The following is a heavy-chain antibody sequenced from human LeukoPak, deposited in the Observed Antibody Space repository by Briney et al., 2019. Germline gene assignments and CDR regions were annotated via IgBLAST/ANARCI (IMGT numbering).Heavy chain of an antibody. CDR1: GFTFSSYA. Sequence: AGGSLRLSCSASGFTFSSYAMHWVRQAPGKGLEYVSAISSSGGSTYYADSVKGRFTISRDNSKNTLYLQMSSLRAEDTAVYYCVKDGDKGDPRLNNFDSWGQGTLVTVSS. D-gene: IGHD5-12*01. CDR2: ISSSGGST. V-gene: IGHV3-64D*06. CDR3: VKDGDKGDPRLNNFDS. J-gene: IGHJ4*02.